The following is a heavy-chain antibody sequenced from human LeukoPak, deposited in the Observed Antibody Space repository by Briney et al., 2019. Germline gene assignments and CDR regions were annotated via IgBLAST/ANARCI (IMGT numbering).Heavy chain of an antibody. J-gene: IGHJ4*02. CDR1: GGTFSSYT. CDR3: ARFGVERLAFDY. CDR2: IIPILGIA. V-gene: IGHV1-69*02. D-gene: IGHD3-16*01. Sequence: GASVKVSCKASGGTFSSYTISWVRQAPGQGLEWMGRIIPILGIANYAQKFQGRVTITADKSTSTAYMELSSLRSEDTAVYYCARFGVERLAFDYWGQGTLVTVSS.